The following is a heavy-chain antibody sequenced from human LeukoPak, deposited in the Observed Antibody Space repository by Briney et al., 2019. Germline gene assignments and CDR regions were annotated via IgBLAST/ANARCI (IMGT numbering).Heavy chain of an antibody. D-gene: IGHD6-13*01. CDR3: ARGGAAAAHLAIEYFQH. CDR2: ISYDGSNK. CDR1: RFTFSSYA. Sequence: PGRSLRLSCAASRFTFSSYAMHWGRQAPGKGLEWVAVISYDGSNKYYADSVKGRFTISRDNSKNTLYLQMNSLRAEDTAVYYCARGGAAAAHLAIEYFQHWGQGTLVTVSS. V-gene: IGHV3-30*04. J-gene: IGHJ1*01.